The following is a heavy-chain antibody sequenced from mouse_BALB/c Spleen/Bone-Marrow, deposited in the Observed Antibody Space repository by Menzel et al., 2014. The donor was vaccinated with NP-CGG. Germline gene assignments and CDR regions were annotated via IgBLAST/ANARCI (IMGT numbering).Heavy chain of an antibody. CDR1: GFTFSNYG. J-gene: IGHJ3*01. D-gene: IGHD2-4*01. CDR2: INTNGGEI. Sequence: EVKLVESGGGLVQPGGSLKLSCAASGFTFSNYGMSWVRQTPDKRLELVATINTNGGEIYYPDSVKGRFTISRDNAKNTLYLQMRSLKSEDTAMYYCARGDDYVSWFAYWGQGTLVTVSA. CDR3: ARGDDYVSWFAY. V-gene: IGHV5-6-3*01.